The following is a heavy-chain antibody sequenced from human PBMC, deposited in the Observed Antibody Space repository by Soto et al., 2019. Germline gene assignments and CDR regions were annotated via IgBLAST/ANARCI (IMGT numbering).Heavy chain of an antibody. Sequence: GGSLRLSCAASGFTFSSCSMNWVRQAPGKGLEWVSSISSSSSYIYYADSVKGRFTISRDNAKNSLYLQMNSLRAEDTAVYYCARDRYSSSSDSSYWGQGTLVTVSS. J-gene: IGHJ4*02. CDR3: ARDRYSSSSDSSY. D-gene: IGHD6-6*01. CDR2: ISSSSSYI. V-gene: IGHV3-21*01. CDR1: GFTFSSCS.